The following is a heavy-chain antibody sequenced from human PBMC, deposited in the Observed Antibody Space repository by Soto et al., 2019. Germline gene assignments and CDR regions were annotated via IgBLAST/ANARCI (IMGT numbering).Heavy chain of an antibody. CDR1: GGTFSSYA. J-gene: IGHJ6*02. CDR2: IIPIFGTA. D-gene: IGHD5-18*01. CDR3: ASSHRYSYGPNYYYYGMDV. Sequence: QVQLVQSGAEVKKPGSSVKVSCKASGGTFSSYAISWVRQAPGQGLEWMGGIIPIFGTANYEQKFQGRVTITADESTSTAYMELSSLRSEDTAVYYWASSHRYSYGPNYYYYGMDVWGQGTTVTVSS. V-gene: IGHV1-69*01.